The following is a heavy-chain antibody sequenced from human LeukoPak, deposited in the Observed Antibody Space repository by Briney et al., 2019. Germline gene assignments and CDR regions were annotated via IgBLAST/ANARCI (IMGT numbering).Heavy chain of an antibody. D-gene: IGHD3-10*01. CDR2: ISYSGSSI. CDR3: ARLPMRGPNPDY. CDR1: GFTFSSYS. V-gene: IGHV3-48*04. J-gene: IGHJ4*02. Sequence: PGGSLRLSCAASGFTFSSYSMNWVRRAPGKGLEWVSYISYSGSSIYYADSVKGRFTISRDNAKNSLYLQMNSLRAEDTAVYYCARLPMRGPNPDYWGQGTLVTVSS.